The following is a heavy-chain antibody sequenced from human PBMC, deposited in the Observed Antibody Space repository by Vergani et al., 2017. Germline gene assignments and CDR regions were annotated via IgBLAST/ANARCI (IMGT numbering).Heavy chain of an antibody. CDR3: AASEGHGY. V-gene: IGHV3-7*03. CDR2: IKQDGSEK. J-gene: IGHJ4*02. CDR1: GFTFSIYW. Sequence: EVQLVESGGGLVQPGGSPRLSCAASGFTFSIYWMSWVRQAPGKGLEWVANIKQDGSEKYYVDSVKGRFTISRDNAKNSLYLQMNSLRAEDTAVYYCAASEGHGYWGQGTLVTVSS.